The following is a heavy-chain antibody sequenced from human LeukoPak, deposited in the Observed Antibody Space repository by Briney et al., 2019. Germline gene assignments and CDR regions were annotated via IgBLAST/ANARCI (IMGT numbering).Heavy chain of an antibody. CDR2: GSHDGSNK. CDR1: GFIFRNYA. CDR3: AKDRNSSNWSFFDF. J-gene: IGHJ4*02. Sequence: GGPLRLSCVASGFIFRNYAMHWVRQAPGKGLEWVAVGSHDGSNKLYGDSVKGRFTISRDNSKNTVYLQMDNLRPEDTAVYYCAKDRNSSNWSFFDFWGQGTLVTVSS. D-gene: IGHD6-13*01. V-gene: IGHV3-30*18.